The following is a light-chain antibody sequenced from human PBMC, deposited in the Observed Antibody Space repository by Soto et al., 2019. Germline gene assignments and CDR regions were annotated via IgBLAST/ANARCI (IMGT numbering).Light chain of an antibody. V-gene: IGKV1-39*01. CDR3: QQSYSLYTIT. CDR1: ETISTF. Sequence: SSLSASLGDTFTFTCRASETISTFLNWYQHKPGRAPKLLIYAASRLQSGVPSRFSGSGSGTDFTLTINGLKAEDFAYYYCQQSYSLYTITFGQGTRLEI. J-gene: IGKJ5*01. CDR2: AAS.